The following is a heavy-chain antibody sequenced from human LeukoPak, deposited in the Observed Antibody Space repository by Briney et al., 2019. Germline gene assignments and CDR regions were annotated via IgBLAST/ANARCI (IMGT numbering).Heavy chain of an antibody. V-gene: IGHV5-51*01. D-gene: IGHD4-23*01. CDR3: AREGGTSRDFDY. J-gene: IGHJ4*02. CDR1: GYTFSSYW. CDR2: IYPGDSGT. Sequence: GESLKISFKGSGYTFSSYWIGWVRQMPGKGLEWMGVIYPGDSGTRYSPSFQGQVIISADKSISTAYLQWSSLKASDTAMYYCAREGGTSRDFDYWGRGTLVTVSS.